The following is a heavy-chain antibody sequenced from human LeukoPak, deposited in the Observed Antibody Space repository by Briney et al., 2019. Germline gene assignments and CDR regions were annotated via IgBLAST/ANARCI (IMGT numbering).Heavy chain of an antibody. J-gene: IGHJ2*01. CDR2: IYHSGST. CDR3: ARARGYSYLYFDL. Sequence: SQTLSLTCAVSGGSISSGGYSWSWIRQPPGKGLVWIGYIYHSGSTYYNPSPKSRVTISVDRSKNQFSLKLSSVTAADTAVYYCARARGYSYLYFDLWGRGTLVSVSS. D-gene: IGHD5-18*01. CDR1: GGSISSGGYS. V-gene: IGHV4-30-2*01.